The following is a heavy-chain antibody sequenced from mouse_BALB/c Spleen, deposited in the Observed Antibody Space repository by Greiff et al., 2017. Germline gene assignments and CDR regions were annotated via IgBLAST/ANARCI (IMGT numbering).Heavy chain of an antibody. D-gene: IGHD2-9*01. CDR2: INPSTGYT. V-gene: IGHV1-7*01. CDR3: ARPSYGYDEGSYAMDY. J-gene: IGHJ4*01. Sequence: VKLVESGAELAKPGASVKMSCKASGYTFTSYWMHWVKQRPGQGLEWIGYINPSTGYTEYNQKFKDKATLTADKSSSTAYMQLSSLTSEDSAVYYCARPSYGYDEGSYAMDYWGQGTSVTVSS. CDR1: GYTFTSYW.